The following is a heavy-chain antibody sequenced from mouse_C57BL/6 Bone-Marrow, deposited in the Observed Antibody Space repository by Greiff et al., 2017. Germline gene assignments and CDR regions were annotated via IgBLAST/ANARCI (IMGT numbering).Heavy chain of an antibody. CDR3: AEGMDY. V-gene: IGHV1-55*01. Sequence: QVQLQQPGAELVKPGASVKMSCKASGYTFTSYWITWVKQRPGQGLEWIGDIYPGSGSTNYNEKFKSKATLTVETSSSTAYMQLSSLTSEDSAVYYCAEGMDYWGQGTSVTVSS. CDR2: IYPGSGST. CDR1: GYTFTSYW. J-gene: IGHJ4*01.